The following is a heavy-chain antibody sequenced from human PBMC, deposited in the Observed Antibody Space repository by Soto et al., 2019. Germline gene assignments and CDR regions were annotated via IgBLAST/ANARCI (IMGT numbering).Heavy chain of an antibody. J-gene: IGHJ6*02. CDR3: ARRKYYDFWSGYSYYYGMDV. V-gene: IGHV6-1*01. D-gene: IGHD3-3*01. CDR1: GDSVSSNSAA. CDR2: TYYRSKWYN. Sequence: SQTLSLTCALSGDSVSSNSAAWNWIRQSPSRGLEWLGRTYYRSKWYNDYAVSVKSRITINPDTSKNQFSLQLNSVTPEDTAVYYCARRKYYDFWSGYSYYYGMDVWGQGTTVTVSS.